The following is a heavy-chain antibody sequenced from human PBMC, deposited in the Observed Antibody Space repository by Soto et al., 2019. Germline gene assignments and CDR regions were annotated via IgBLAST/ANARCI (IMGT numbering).Heavy chain of an antibody. Sequence: QVQLVESGGGVVQPGRSLRLSCAASGFTFSSYGMHWVRQAPGKGLEWVAVIWYDGSNKYYADSVKGRFTISGDNSKNTLYLQRNSLRAEDTAVYYCARDPGTWFGDLEYYFDYWGQGTLVTVSS. CDR1: GFTFSSYG. V-gene: IGHV3-33*01. J-gene: IGHJ4*02. CDR2: IWYDGSNK. CDR3: ARDPGTWFGDLEYYFDY. D-gene: IGHD3-10*01.